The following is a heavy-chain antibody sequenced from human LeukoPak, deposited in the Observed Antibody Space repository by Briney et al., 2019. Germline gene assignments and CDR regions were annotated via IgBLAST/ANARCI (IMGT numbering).Heavy chain of an antibody. D-gene: IGHD2-21*02. CDR1: GFTFSSYA. Sequence: PGGSLRLSCAASGFTFSSYAMSWVRQAPGKGLEWVSAISGSGGSTYYADSVKGRFTISRDNSKNTLYLRMNSLRAEDTAVYYCAKDITGLTANTKIVVVTAIHPNFDYWGQGTLVTVSS. J-gene: IGHJ4*02. CDR2: ISGSGGST. CDR3: AKDITGLTANTKIVVVTAIHPNFDY. V-gene: IGHV3-23*01.